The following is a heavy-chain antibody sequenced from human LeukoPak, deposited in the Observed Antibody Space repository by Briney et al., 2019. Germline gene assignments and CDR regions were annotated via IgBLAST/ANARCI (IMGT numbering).Heavy chain of an antibody. CDR1: GFTFSSYG. D-gene: IGHD5-18*01. V-gene: IGHV3-23*01. J-gene: IGHJ4*02. CDR2: ISGSGGST. CDR3: AKTIRGFTYGKFDY. Sequence: GGSLRLSCAASGFTFSSYGMSWVRQAPGRGLEWVSAISGSGGSTYYADSVEGRFTISRDNSKNTLYLQMNSLRAEDTAVYYCAKTIRGFTYGKFDYWGQGTLVTVSS.